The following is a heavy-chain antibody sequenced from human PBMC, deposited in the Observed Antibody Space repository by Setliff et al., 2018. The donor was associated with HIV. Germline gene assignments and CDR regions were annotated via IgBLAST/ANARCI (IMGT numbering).Heavy chain of an antibody. V-gene: IGHV1-69*05. D-gene: IGHD1-26*01. CDR3: ARVRSGSYGGRAYFDY. J-gene: IGHJ4*02. CDR1: GGTFSSYA. Sequence: SVKVSCKASGGTFSSYAISWVRQAPGQGLEWMGGIIPIFGTANYVQKFQGRVTITTDESTSTAYMELSSLRSEDTAVYYCARVRSGSYGGRAYFDYWGQGTLVTVSS. CDR2: IIPIFGTA.